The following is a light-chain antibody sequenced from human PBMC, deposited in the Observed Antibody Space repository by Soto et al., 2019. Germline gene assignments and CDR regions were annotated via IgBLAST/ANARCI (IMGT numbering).Light chain of an antibody. J-gene: IGLJ2*01. CDR1: SSNIGAGYD. CDR2: GDT. Sequence: QSVLTQPPSVSGAPGQRVTISCTGSSSNIGAGYDVHWYQHLPGTGPKLLIYGDTNRPSGVPDRFSGSKSGTSASLAITGLQSEDEADYYRQSYDSSLSGHVVFGGGTKVTVL. CDR3: QSYDSSLSGHVV. V-gene: IGLV1-40*01.